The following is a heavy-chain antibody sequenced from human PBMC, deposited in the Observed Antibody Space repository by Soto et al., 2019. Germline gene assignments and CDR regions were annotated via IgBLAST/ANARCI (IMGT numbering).Heavy chain of an antibody. CDR3: AKALNPQRLIALLVITQIWFDP. Sequence: EVQLLESGGGLVQPGGSLRLSCAASGFTFSSFAMSWVRQAPGKGLEWVSGISGSGSDSHYSDSVKGRFTISRDNSKNTLYLQMNSLRAEDTAVYYCAKALNPQRLIALLVITQIWFDPWGQGTLVTVAS. D-gene: IGHD3-16*02. CDR1: GFTFSSFA. V-gene: IGHV3-23*01. CDR2: ISGSGSDS. J-gene: IGHJ5*02.